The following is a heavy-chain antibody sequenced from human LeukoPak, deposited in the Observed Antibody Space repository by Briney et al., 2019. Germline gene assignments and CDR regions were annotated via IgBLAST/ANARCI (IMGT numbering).Heavy chain of an antibody. V-gene: IGHV3-74*01. CDR1: RFTFSSYW. D-gene: IGHD6-13*01. CDR3: VRDLSGIAAL. CDR2: INSDGSSI. Sequence: GGSLRVSCAASRFTFSSYWMHWVRQAPGKGLVWVSRINSDGSSISNADSVKGRLTISRDNAKNTLHLQMDSLRAEDTAVYYCVRDLSGIAALWGQGTLVTVSS. J-gene: IGHJ4*02.